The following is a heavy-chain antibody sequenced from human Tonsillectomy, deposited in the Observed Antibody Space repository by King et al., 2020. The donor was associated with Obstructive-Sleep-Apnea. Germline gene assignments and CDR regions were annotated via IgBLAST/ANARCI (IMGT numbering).Heavy chain of an antibody. D-gene: IGHD2-2*02. CDR3: AKDQLAYCSSTSCYKGEYDY. V-gene: IGHV3-30*02. CDR1: GFTFSSYG. J-gene: IGHJ4*02. Sequence: VQLVESGGCVVQPGMSLRLSCAASGFTFSSYGMHGVRQSPGKGLEWVAFIRYDGSNKYYADSVKGRFTISRDNSKNTLYLQMNSLRAEDTAVYYCAKDQLAYCSSTSCYKGEYDYWGQGTLVTVSS. CDR2: IRYDGSNK.